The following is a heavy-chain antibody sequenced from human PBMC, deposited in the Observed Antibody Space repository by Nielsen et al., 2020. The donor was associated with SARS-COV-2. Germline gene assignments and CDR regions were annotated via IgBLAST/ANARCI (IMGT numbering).Heavy chain of an antibody. CDR2: ISYDGSNK. J-gene: IGHJ6*02. V-gene: IGHV3-30*03. Sequence: GGSLRLSCAASGFTFSSYGMHWVRQAPGKGLEWVAVISYDGSNKYYADSVKGRFTISRDNSKNTLYLQMNSLRAEDTAVYYCARDDYGMDVWGQGTTVTVSS. CDR1: GFTFSSYG. CDR3: ARDDYGMDV.